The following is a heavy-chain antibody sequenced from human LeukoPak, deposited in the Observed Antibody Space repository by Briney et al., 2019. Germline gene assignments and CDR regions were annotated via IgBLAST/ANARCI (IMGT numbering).Heavy chain of an antibody. D-gene: IGHD3-22*01. CDR1: GFTLCSYA. CDR3: VKLTDCYDSSGYY. CDR2: ISTNEGST. J-gene: IGHJ4*02. V-gene: IGHV3-64D*06. Sequence: GGSLRLSCSGSGFTLCSYAMHWVRQAPGKGLEYVSAISTNEGSTYYAPSVKGRFTISRDNSKNTLYLQMSSLRAEDTAVYYCVKLTDCYDSSGYYWGQGTLVTVSS.